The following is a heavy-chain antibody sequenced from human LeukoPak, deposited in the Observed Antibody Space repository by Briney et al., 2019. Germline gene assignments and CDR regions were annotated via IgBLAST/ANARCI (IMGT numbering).Heavy chain of an antibody. CDR2: ISSSGSTI. Sequence: GGSLRLSCAASGFTFSSYEMNWVRQAPGKGLEWVSYISSSGSTIYYADSVKGRFTISRDNAKNSLYLQMNSLRAEDTAVYYCARDPNYYGSGSYYPPYYFDYWGQGTLVTVSS. D-gene: IGHD3-10*01. J-gene: IGHJ4*02. V-gene: IGHV3-48*03. CDR3: ARDPNYYGSGSYYPPYYFDY. CDR1: GFTFSSYE.